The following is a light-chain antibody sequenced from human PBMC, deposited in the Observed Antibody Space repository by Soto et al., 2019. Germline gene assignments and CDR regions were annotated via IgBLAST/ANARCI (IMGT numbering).Light chain of an antibody. CDR1: QSVSSSY. CDR2: GAS. CDR3: QQYGSSFMYT. Sequence: EIVLTQSPGTLSLSPGERATLSCRASQSVSSSYLAWYQQKPGQAPRLLIYGASSRATGIPDRFSGSGSGTDFTLTISRLEPEDFAVSYCQQYGSSFMYTFGQGTKLEIK. V-gene: IGKV3-20*01. J-gene: IGKJ2*01.